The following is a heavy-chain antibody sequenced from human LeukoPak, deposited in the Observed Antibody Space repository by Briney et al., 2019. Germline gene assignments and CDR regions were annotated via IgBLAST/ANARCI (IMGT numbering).Heavy chain of an antibody. J-gene: IGHJ4*02. CDR3: ARGTYSFDY. CDR2: IRSKTYGGTT. D-gene: IGHD1-1*01. Sequence: GGSLRLSCAASVFTFSNYSMKWVRQAPGKGLEWLGFIRSKTYGGTTEYAASVNGRFTISRDDSKSIAYLQMSSLKTDDTAVYYCARGTYSFDYWGQGTLVTVSS. V-gene: IGHV3-49*04. CDR1: VFTFSNYS.